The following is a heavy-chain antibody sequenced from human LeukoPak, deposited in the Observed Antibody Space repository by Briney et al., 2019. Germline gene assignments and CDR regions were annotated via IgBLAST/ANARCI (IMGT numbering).Heavy chain of an antibody. CDR1: GFTFSSYD. V-gene: IGHV3-30*04. CDR2: ISYDGSNK. Sequence: GGSLRLSCAASGFTFSSYDMHWVRQAPGKGLEWVAVISYDGSNKYYVDFVKGRFTISRDNAKNKLYLQMNSQRADDTAEYYCEGAGRDLGNRFDPWGQGTLVTVSS. D-gene: IGHD1-26*01. CDR3: EGAGRDLGNRFDP. J-gene: IGHJ5*02.